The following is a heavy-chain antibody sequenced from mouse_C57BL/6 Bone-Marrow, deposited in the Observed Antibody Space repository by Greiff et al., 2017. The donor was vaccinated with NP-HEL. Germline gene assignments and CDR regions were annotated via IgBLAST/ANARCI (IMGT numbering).Heavy chain of an antibody. CDR1: GYTFTDYY. CDR3: ARRRYYYAMDY. CDR2: INPYNGGT. V-gene: IGHV1-19*01. J-gene: IGHJ4*01. Sequence: VQLKESGPVLVKPGASVKMSCKASGYTFTDYYMNWVKQSHGKSLEWIGVINPYNGGTSYNQKFKGKATLTVDKSSSTAYMELNSLTSEDSAVYYCARRRYYYAMDYWGQGTSVTVSS.